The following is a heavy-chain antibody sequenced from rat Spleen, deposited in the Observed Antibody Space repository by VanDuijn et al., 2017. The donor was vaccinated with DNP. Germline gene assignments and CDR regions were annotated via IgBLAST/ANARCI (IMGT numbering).Heavy chain of an antibody. V-gene: IGHV5-22*01. CDR3: VRWNSGHFDY. Sequence: EVQLVESGGGLVQPGRSLKLSCAASGFTFSNYGMAWVRQAPTKGLEWVASISYEGSTTYYGGSVKGRFTISRDIAKNTLYLQMNSLRSEDMATYYCVRWNSGHFDYWGQGVMVTVSS. CDR2: ISYEGSTT. CDR1: GFTFSNYG. D-gene: IGHD4-3*01. J-gene: IGHJ2*01.